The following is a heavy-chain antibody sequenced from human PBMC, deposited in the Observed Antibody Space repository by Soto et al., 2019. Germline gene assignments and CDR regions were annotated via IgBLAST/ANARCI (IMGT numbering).Heavy chain of an antibody. CDR3: ASGKVPATLYHMDV. CDR1: SGSISSGDYY. V-gene: IGHV4-30-4*01. D-gene: IGHD2-15*01. Sequence: QVQLQESGPGLVKPSRTLSLTCTVSSGSISSGDYYWSWIRQPPGKGLEWIGYIYYSGSTYYNPSLKSRVPISLDTSKNQFSLKLTSVTAPDTAVYYCASGKVPATLYHMDVWGQGTTVTVSS. J-gene: IGHJ6*02. CDR2: IYYSGST.